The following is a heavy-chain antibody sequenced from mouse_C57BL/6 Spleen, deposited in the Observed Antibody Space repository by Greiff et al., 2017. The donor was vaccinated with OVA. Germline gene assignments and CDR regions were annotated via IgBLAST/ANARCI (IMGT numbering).Heavy chain of an antibody. D-gene: IGHD2-10*02. V-gene: IGHV5-4*03. CDR2: ISDGGSYT. J-gene: IGHJ2*01. CDR3: ARYEDYFDY. CDR1: GFTFSSYA. Sequence: EVKVVESGGGLVKPGGSLKLSCAASGFTFSSYAMSWVRQTPEKRLEWVATISDGGSYTYYPDNVKGRFTISRDNAKNNLYLQMSHLKSEDTAMYYCARYEDYFDYWGQGTTLTVSS.